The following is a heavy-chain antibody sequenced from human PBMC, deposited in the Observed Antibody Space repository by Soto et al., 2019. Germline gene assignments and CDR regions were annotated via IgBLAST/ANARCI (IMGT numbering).Heavy chain of an antibody. CDR3: AKDKVPVVVTAPFDY. Sequence: QVQLVESGGGVVQPGRSLRLSCAASGFTFSSYGMHWVRQAPGKGLEWVAVISYDGSKKYYADSVKCRFTVSRDKSKNTLYLQVNSLRAEDTAVYYCAKDKVPVVVTAPFDYWGQGTLVTVSS. CDR2: ISYDGSKK. CDR1: GFTFSSYG. D-gene: IGHD2-21*02. V-gene: IGHV3-30*18. J-gene: IGHJ4*02.